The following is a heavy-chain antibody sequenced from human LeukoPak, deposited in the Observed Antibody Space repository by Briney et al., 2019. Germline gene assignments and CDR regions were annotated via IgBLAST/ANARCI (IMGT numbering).Heavy chain of an antibody. Sequence: KPSETLSLTCAVSGGSISSGDYSWSWIRQPPGKGLEWIGYIYHSGRTLYNPSLKSRVTISVDTSKNQFSLKLSSVTAADTAVYYCARVVVVVAATVWFDPWGQGTLVTVSS. CDR3: ARVVVVVAATVWFDP. D-gene: IGHD2-15*01. J-gene: IGHJ5*02. V-gene: IGHV4-30-2*01. CDR2: IYHSGRT. CDR1: GGSISSGDYS.